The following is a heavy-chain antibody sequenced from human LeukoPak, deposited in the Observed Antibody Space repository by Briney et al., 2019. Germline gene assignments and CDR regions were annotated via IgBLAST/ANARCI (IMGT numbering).Heavy chain of an antibody. Sequence: SETLSLTCTVPGGSISSSSYYWGWIRQPPGKGLEWIGSIYYSGSTYYNPSLKSRVTISVDTSKNQFSLKLSSVTAADTAVYYCARQYYDFWSDPNWFDPWGQGTLVTVSS. D-gene: IGHD3-3*01. CDR2: IYYSGST. V-gene: IGHV4-39*01. CDR3: ARQYYDFWSDPNWFDP. CDR1: GGSISSSSYY. J-gene: IGHJ5*02.